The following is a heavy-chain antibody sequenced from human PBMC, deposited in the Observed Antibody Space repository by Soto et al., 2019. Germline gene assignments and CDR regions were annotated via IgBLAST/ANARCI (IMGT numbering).Heavy chain of an antibody. CDR2: ISYDGSNK. Sequence: QVQLVESGGGVVQPGRSLRLSCAASGFTFSSYAMHWVRQAPGKGLEWVAVISYDGSNKYYADSVKGRFTISRDNSKNPLYLQMNSLRAEDTAVYYCAREAMGLDYWGQGTLVTVSS. V-gene: IGHV3-30-3*01. J-gene: IGHJ4*02. CDR1: GFTFSSYA. CDR3: AREAMGLDY.